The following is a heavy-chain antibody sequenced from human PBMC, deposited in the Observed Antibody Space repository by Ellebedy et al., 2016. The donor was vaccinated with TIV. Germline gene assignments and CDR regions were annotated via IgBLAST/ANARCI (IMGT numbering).Heavy chain of an antibody. CDR1: GYTFSNYG. Sequence: AASVKVSCKASGYTFSNYGISWVRQAPGQGLEWMAWIRGYNGNTHYAQQFQDRVTTTTDTATSTAYMELRSLRSDDTAVYYCAKERGTVLIPEAFDVWGQGTVVIVSS. CDR2: IRGYNGNT. CDR3: AKERGTVLIPEAFDV. V-gene: IGHV1-18*04. J-gene: IGHJ3*01. D-gene: IGHD4-23*01.